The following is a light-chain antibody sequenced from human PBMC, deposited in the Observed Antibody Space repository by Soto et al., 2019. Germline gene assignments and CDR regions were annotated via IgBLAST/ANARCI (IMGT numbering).Light chain of an antibody. CDR1: QSVSSW. CDR2: KAS. V-gene: IGKV1-5*03. J-gene: IGKJ1*01. Sequence: DIQMTQSPSTLSASVGDRVTIPCRASQSVSSWLAWYQQKPGKAPELLIDKASTLKSGVPSRFSGSGSGTEFTLTISSLQPDDFATYYCQHYNSYSEAFGQGTKVDIK. CDR3: QHYNSYSEA.